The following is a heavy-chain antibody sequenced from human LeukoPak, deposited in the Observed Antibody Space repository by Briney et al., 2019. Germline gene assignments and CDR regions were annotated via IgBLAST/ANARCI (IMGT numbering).Heavy chain of an antibody. CDR3: ARPIGNGYFDY. D-gene: IGHD2-8*01. CDR1: GFTFRNYW. V-gene: IGHV3-7*05. CDR2: IKEDGSEK. Sequence: TGGSLRLSCAASGFTFRNYWMSWVRQAPGKGLVWVANIKEDGSEKYYVDSAKGRFTISRDNVENSLYLQMNSLRAEDTAVYYCARPIGNGYFDYWGQGTLVTVSS. J-gene: IGHJ4*02.